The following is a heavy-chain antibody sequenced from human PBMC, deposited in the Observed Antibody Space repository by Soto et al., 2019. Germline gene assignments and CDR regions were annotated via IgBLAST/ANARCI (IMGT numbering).Heavy chain of an antibody. CDR3: ASWLKGPDIGNYYYGMDV. V-gene: IGHV1-69*12. CDR1: GGAFSDYA. D-gene: IGHD2-15*01. CDR2: IKPIFRAP. J-gene: IGHJ6*02. Sequence: QVQLVQSGAEVKKPGSSVKVSCKASGGAFSDYAFSWVRQAPGQGREWVGGIKPIFRAPDYAQKFQGRVTITADEFTRTAYMEMNSLRSEDTAVYYCASWLKGPDIGNYYYGMDVWGQGTTVTVS.